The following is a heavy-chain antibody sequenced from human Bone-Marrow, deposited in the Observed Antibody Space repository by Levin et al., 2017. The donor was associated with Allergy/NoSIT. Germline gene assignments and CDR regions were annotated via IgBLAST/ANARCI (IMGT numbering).Heavy chain of an antibody. Sequence: AASVKVSCKASGYTFNTHAVNWVRQAPGQGLDYMGWINTKTGNPTYAQGFTGRFVFSLDTSVNTAYVVITTLEAEDTAIYYCARGPSRRNWFDPWGQGTLVTVSS. CDR1: GYTFNTHA. CDR3: ARGPSRRNWFDP. J-gene: IGHJ5*02. V-gene: IGHV7-4-1*02. D-gene: IGHD6-13*01. CDR2: INTKTGNP.